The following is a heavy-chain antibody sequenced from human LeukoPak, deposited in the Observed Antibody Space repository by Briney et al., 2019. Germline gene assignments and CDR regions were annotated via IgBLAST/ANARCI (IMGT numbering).Heavy chain of an antibody. J-gene: IGHJ4*02. Sequence: GGSVKVSCKVSGYTLTELSMHWVRQAPGEGLEWMGGFDPEDGEPIYAQKFQGRVTMTEDTSTDTAYMELSSLRSEDTAVYYCAGLVYFDWSPFDYWGQGTLVTVSS. CDR3: AGLVYFDWSPFDY. V-gene: IGHV1-24*01. D-gene: IGHD3-9*01. CDR1: GYTLTELS. CDR2: FDPEDGEP.